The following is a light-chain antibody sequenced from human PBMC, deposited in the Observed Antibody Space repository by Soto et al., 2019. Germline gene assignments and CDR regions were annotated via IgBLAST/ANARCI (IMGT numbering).Light chain of an antibody. J-gene: IGKJ4*01. V-gene: IGKV1-12*01. Sequence: DIHMTHSPSSVSASVGDRITITCRASQDIGGRLAWVQQKPGKAPQYLIQAASILQSGVPSRFSRSGSGKEFILTINNLQPEDFPSYFCLQVYSFPPTFGLRNKVEIX. CDR3: LQVYSFPPT. CDR1: QDIGGR. CDR2: AAS.